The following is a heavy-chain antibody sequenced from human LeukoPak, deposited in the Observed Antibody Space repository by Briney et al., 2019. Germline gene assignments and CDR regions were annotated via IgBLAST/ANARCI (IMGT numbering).Heavy chain of an antibody. D-gene: IGHD5-24*01. CDR2: IYYSGST. CDR1: GGSISSYY. Sequence: SETLSLTCTVSGGSISSYYWSWIRQPPGKGPEWIGYIYYSGSTYYNPSLKSRVTISVDTSKNQFSLKLSSVTAADTAVYYCARGVRWLQLSYFDYWGQGTLVTVSS. J-gene: IGHJ4*02. CDR3: ARGVRWLQLSYFDY. V-gene: IGHV4-59*12.